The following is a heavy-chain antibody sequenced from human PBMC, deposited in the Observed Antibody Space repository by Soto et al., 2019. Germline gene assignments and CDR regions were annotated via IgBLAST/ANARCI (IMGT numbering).Heavy chain of an antibody. J-gene: IGHJ3*02. CDR3: AKGDILTGYYRFDPFDI. Sequence: QVQLVQSGAEVKKPGSSVKVSCKASGGTFSSYAISWVRQAPGQGLEWMGGIIPIFGTANYAQKFQGRVTITADESTSTAYMELSSLRSEDTAVYYCAKGDILTGYYRFDPFDIWGQGTMVTVSS. CDR2: IIPIFGTA. D-gene: IGHD3-9*01. V-gene: IGHV1-69*01. CDR1: GGTFSSYA.